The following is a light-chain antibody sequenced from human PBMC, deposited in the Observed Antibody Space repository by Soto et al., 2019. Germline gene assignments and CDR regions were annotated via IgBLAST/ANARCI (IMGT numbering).Light chain of an antibody. J-gene: IGKJ2*03. CDR2: STS. CDR1: QSVSKW. CDR3: QQYNSVSS. Sequence: IQTIQSPSTLSASLGETVTISCRAGQSVSKWLAWYRQKPGQAPVLLIHSTSTLQLGVPSRFSGSGWGTEFTLTISNLQPDDSATYYCQQYNSVSSFGQGTKLVIE. V-gene: IGKV1-5*01.